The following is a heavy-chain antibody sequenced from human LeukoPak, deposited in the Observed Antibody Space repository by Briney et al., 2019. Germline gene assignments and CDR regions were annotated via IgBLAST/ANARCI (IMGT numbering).Heavy chain of an antibody. D-gene: IGHD4-23*01. CDR1: GGXISSGGYS. J-gene: IGHJ3*02. Sequence: SQTLSLTCAVSGGXISSGGYSWSWIRQPPAKGLEWLGYIYHSGSTYYNSSLKSRVTISVDTSTTQYSLKLSSVTAADTAVYYCARHSPVGAFDIWGQGTRVIVSS. CDR3: ARHSPVGAFDI. CDR2: IYHSGST. V-gene: IGHV4-30-2*01.